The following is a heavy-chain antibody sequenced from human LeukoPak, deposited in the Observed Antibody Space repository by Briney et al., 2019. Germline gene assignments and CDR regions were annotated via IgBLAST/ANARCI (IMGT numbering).Heavy chain of an antibody. V-gene: IGHV4-38-2*02. CDR1: GYSISSGYY. CDR3: ARAPGYYLSYFDY. CDR2: IYHSGST. Sequence: PSETLSLTCTVSGYSISSGYYWGWIRQPPGKGLESIGSIYHSGSTYYNPSLKSRVTISVDTSKNQFSLKLSSVTAADTAVYYCARAPGYYLSYFDYWGQGTLVTVSS. D-gene: IGHD3-22*01. J-gene: IGHJ4*02.